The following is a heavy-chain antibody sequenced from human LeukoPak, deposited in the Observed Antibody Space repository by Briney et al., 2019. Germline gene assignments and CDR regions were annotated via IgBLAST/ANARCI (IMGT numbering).Heavy chain of an antibody. Sequence: GASVKVSCKASGYTFTGYYMHWVRQAPGQGLEWMGWINPKRGDTNYAQKFQGRVTMTRDTSISTVYMELSRLRSGDTAVYYCARVGVLVTAFDIWGQGTMVTVSS. CDR3: ARVGVLVTAFDI. D-gene: IGHD3-16*01. V-gene: IGHV1-2*02. J-gene: IGHJ3*02. CDR1: GYTFTGYY. CDR2: INPKRGDT.